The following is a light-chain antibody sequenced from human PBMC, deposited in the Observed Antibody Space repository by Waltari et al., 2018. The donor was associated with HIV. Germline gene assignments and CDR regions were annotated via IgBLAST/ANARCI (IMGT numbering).Light chain of an antibody. CDR1: NSDIGTYDY. Sequence: QSALTQPPSASGSPGQSATLSCTGTNSDIGTYDYVSWYQQHPGKAPKLVISEVTKRPSGVSDRFSGSKSGNTAFLTVSGLQAEDEAAYYCSSFANRDGFYVLFGGGTRLTVL. CDR2: EVT. V-gene: IGLV2-8*01. CDR3: SSFANRDGFYVL. J-gene: IGLJ2*01.